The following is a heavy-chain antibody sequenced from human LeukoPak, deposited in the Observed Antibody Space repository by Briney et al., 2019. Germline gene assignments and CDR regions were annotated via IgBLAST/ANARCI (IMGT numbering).Heavy chain of an antibody. Sequence: GGSLRLSCEASGFNFRTYGMTWVRQAPGKGLEWASGITGSSTWTYYADSVKGRFTISRDNSKNTLHLQMDSLRAEDTAIYYCARELVSLGTGYFDLWGRGTLVTVSS. D-gene: IGHD7-27*01. J-gene: IGHJ2*01. CDR1: GFNFRTYG. CDR3: ARELVSLGTGYFDL. V-gene: IGHV3-23*01. CDR2: ITGSSTWT.